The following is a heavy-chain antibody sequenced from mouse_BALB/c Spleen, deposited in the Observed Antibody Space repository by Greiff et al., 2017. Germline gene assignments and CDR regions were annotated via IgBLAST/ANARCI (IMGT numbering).Heavy chain of an antibody. J-gene: IGHJ1*01. CDR1: GFSLTGYG. D-gene: IGHD2-10*02. Sequence: VQLKESGPGLVAPSQSLSITCTVSGFSLTGYGVNWVRQPPGKGLEWLGVIWAGGSTNYNSALMSRLSISKDNSKSQVFLKMNSLQTDDTAMYYCARDSYGNYPYFDVWGAGTTVTVSS. CDR2: IWAGGST. CDR3: ARDSYGNYPYFDV. V-gene: IGHV2-9*02.